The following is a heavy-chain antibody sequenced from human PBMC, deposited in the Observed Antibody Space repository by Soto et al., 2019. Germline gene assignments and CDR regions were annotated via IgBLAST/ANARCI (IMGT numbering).Heavy chain of an antibody. Sequence: GGSLRLSCAASGFTFSSYAMHWVRQAPGKGLEWVAVISYDGSNKYYADSVKGRFTISRDNSKNTLYLQMNSLRAEDTAVYYCDSVYYDSSGYFSAGQHPDAFDIWGQGTMVTVSS. CDR3: DSVYYDSSGYFSAGQHPDAFDI. CDR2: ISYDGSNK. J-gene: IGHJ3*02. V-gene: IGHV3-30-3*01. CDR1: GFTFSSYA. D-gene: IGHD3-22*01.